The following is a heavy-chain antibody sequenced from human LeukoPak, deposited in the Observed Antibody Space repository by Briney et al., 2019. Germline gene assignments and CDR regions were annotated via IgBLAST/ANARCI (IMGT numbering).Heavy chain of an antibody. CDR1: GFTFSSYA. CDR3: ARGDRYCSGGSCYSSFDY. V-gene: IGHV3-30*04. Sequence: PGGSLRLSCAASGFTFSSYAMHWVRQAPGKGLEWVAVISYDGSNKYYADSVKGRFTISRDNSKNTLYLQMNSLRAEDTAVYYCARGDRYCSGGSCYSSFDYWGQGTLVTVSS. D-gene: IGHD2-15*01. CDR2: ISYDGSNK. J-gene: IGHJ4*02.